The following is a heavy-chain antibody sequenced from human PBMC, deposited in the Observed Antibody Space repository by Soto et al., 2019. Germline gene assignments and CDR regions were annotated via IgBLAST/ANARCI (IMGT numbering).Heavy chain of an antibody. Sequence: QVQLQESGPGLVKPSQTLSLTCTVSGGSISSGGYYWSWIRQHPGKGLEWIGYIYYSGSTYYNPYLKSRVTISVDTSKNQFSLKLSSVTAADTAVYYCARVISYYDTTRVYYFDYWGQGTLVTVSS. V-gene: IGHV4-31*03. CDR1: GGSISSGGYY. D-gene: IGHD3-22*01. J-gene: IGHJ4*02. CDR2: IYYSGST. CDR3: ARVISYYDTTRVYYFDY.